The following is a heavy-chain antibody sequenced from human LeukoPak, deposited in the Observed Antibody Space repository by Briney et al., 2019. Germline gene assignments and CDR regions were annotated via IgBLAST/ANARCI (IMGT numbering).Heavy chain of an antibody. J-gene: IGHJ3*02. CDR3: AKATSGSYFDAFDI. D-gene: IGHD1-26*01. CDR1: GFTFSSYG. V-gene: IGHV3-30*02. Sequence: PGGSLRLSCAASGFTFSSYGMHWVRQAPGKGLEWVAVIWYDGSNKYYADSVKGRFTISRDNSKNTLYLQMNSLRAEDTAVYYCAKATSGSYFDAFDIWGQGTMVTVSS. CDR2: IWYDGSNK.